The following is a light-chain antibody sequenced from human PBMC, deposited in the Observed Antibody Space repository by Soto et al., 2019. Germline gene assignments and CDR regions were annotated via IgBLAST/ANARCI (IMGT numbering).Light chain of an antibody. V-gene: IGLV2-14*01. CDR3: CSYTTSTTWV. CDR2: EVS. CDR1: SSDVGAYNY. J-gene: IGLJ3*02. Sequence: QSALTQPASVTGSPGQSITISCTGTSSDVGAYNYVSWYQQHPGRAPKLTIYEVSNRPSGVSNRFSGSKSGNTASLTISGLQAEDEADYYCCSYTTSTTWVFGGGTNLTVL.